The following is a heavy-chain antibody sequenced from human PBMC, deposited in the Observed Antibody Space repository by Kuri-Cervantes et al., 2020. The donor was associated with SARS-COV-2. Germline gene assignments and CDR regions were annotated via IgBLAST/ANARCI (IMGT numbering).Heavy chain of an antibody. V-gene: IGHV4-59*01. CDR2: IYYSGST. D-gene: IGHD2-2*01. CDR3: ARGKSGPAAIPFRH. J-gene: IGHJ1*01. Sequence: SETLSLTCTVSGGSISSYYWSWIRQPPGKGLEWIGYIYYSGSTNYNPSLKSRVTISVDTSKNQFSLKLSSVTAADTAVYYCARGKSGPAAIPFRHWGQGTLVTVSS. CDR1: GGSISSYY.